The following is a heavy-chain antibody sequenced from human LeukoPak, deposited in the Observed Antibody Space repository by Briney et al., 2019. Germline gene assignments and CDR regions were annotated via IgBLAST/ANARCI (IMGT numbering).Heavy chain of an antibody. CDR2: IHQDGNEK. D-gene: IGHD3-16*01. V-gene: IGHV3-7*01. CDR3: AKGYYDYVWGSYYFDY. J-gene: IGHJ4*02. Sequence: PGGSLRLSCAASGFTFSTYWMSWVRQAPGKGLEWVANIHQDGNEKYYVDSVKGRFTISRDNAKNSLYLQMNSLRAEDTAVYYCAKGYYDYVWGSYYFDYWGQGTLVTVSS. CDR1: GFTFSTYW.